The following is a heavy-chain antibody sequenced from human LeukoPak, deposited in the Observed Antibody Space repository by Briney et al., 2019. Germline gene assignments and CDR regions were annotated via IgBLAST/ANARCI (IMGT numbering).Heavy chain of an antibody. D-gene: IGHD4-17*01. Sequence: VASVKVSCKPSGYTFSDFGITWVRQAPGQGLEWMGWISGDSGQTNYAQKVQGRVTMTTDTSTSTAYMELRSLTSDDTAVYYCARAGATLTSHFDYWGQGTLVTVSS. CDR2: ISGDSGQT. CDR1: GYTFSDFG. CDR3: ARAGATLTSHFDY. V-gene: IGHV1-18*01. J-gene: IGHJ4*02.